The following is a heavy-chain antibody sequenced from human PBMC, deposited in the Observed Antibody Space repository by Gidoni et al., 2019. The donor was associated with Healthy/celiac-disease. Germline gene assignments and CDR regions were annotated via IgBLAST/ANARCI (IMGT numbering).Heavy chain of an antibody. CDR1: GFTFISFW. D-gene: IGHD3-9*01. J-gene: IGHJ2*01. V-gene: IGHV3-7*03. Sequence: EVQLLESVGGMVRPGGYLRLSCAASGFTFISFWLRWLRQAPGKVLEWVANIKQDGSEKYYVDSVKGRFTISRDNAKNSLYLQMNSLRAEDRAVYYCARSHADYDSLTCYQRDWYFDLWGRGTLVTVSS. CDR3: ARSHADYDSLTCYQRDWYFDL. CDR2: IKQDGSEK.